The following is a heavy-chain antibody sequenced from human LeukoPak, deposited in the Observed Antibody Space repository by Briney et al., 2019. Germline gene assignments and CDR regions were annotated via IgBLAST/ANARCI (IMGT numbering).Heavy chain of an antibody. CDR1: GYTFTSYY. D-gene: IGHD3-22*01. J-gene: IGHJ4*02. V-gene: IGHV1-46*01. Sequence: ASVKVSCKASGYTFTSYYMHWLRQAPGQGLEWMGIINPSGGSTSYAQKFQGRVTMTRDTSTSTVYMELSSLRSEDTAVYYCARQLPTPQYYYGSSGYYPFDYWGQGTLVTVSS. CDR3: ARQLPTPQYYYGSSGYYPFDY. CDR2: INPSGGST.